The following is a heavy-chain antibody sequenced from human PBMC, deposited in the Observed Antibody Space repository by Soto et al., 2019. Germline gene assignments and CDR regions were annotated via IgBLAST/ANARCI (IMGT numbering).Heavy chain of an antibody. D-gene: IGHD3-16*01. V-gene: IGHV1-18*04. J-gene: IGHJ4*02. CDR1: GYTFANYG. Sequence: ASVKVSCKASGYTFANYGISWVRQAPGQGLEWMGWISGNNGATNFVPKVQDRITMTLDTSTGVASLTLRSLRSDDTAIYYCARLPSRHWVDYWGQGTLVTVSS. CDR3: ARLPSRHWVDY. CDR2: ISGNNGAT.